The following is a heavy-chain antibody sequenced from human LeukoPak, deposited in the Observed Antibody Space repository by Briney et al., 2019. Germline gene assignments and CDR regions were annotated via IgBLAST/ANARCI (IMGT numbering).Heavy chain of an antibody. V-gene: IGHV4-59*01. J-gene: IGHJ5*02. Sequence: SETPSLTCTVSGGSISSYYWSWIRQPPGKGLEWIGYIYYSGSTNYNPSLKSRVTISVDTSKNQFSLKLSSVTAADTAVYYCARAASRKYCSGGSCYSFWFDPWGRGTLVTVSS. CDR2: IYYSGST. D-gene: IGHD2-15*01. CDR3: ARAASRKYCSGGSCYSFWFDP. CDR1: GGSISSYY.